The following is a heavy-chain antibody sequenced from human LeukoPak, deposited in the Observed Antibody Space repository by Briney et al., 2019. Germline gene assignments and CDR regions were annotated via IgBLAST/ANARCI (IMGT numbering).Heavy chain of an antibody. CDR1: RFTFSSYT. Sequence: PGGSLRLSCAASRFTFSSYTMTWVRQAPGRGLEWVSAISDSGTSIYYVDSAKGRFTISRDNSRNTLYLQMNSLRAEDTAVYYCAKVEELNPDRSGYYLPLGSWGQGTLVTVSS. J-gene: IGHJ5*02. D-gene: IGHD3-22*01. CDR2: ISDSGTSI. CDR3: AKVEELNPDRSGYYLPLGS. V-gene: IGHV3-23*01.